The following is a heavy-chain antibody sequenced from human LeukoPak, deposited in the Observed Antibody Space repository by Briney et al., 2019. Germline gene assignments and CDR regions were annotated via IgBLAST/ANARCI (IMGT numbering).Heavy chain of an antibody. V-gene: IGHV1-69*13. Sequence: ASVKVSCKASGGTFSSYAISWVRQAPGQGLEWMGGIIPIFGTANYAQKFQGRVTITADESTSTAYMELSSLRSEDTAVYYCAREGPVVVAATGDAFDIWGRGTMVTVSS. J-gene: IGHJ3*02. D-gene: IGHD2-15*01. CDR1: GGTFSSYA. CDR2: IIPIFGTA. CDR3: AREGPVVVAATGDAFDI.